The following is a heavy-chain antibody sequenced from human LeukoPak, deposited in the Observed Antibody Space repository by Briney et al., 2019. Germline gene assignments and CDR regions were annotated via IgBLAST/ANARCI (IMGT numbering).Heavy chain of an antibody. CDR1: GGSISSGGYY. J-gene: IGHJ4*02. CDR3: ARDPTTVTTIFDS. V-gene: IGHV4-61*08. CDR2: IYYSGTT. Sequence: PSETLSLTCTVSGGSISSGGYYWSWIRQHPGKGLEWIGYIYYSGTTNYNPSLKSRVSMSGDTSKNQVSLKLRSVTAADTAVYYCARDPTTVTTIFDSWGQGTLVTVSS. D-gene: IGHD4-17*01.